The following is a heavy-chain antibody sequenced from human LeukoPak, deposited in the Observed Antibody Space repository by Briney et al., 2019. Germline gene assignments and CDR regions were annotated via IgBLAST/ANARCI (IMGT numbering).Heavy chain of an antibody. CDR3: AREGQGGYDDNWFDP. CDR2: INPNSGGT. Sequence: ASVKVSCKASGYTFTGYYMHWVRRAPGQGLEWMGWINPNSGGTNYAQKFQGRVTMTRDTSISTAYMELSKLRSDDTAVDYCAREGQGGYDDNWFDPWGQGTLVTVSS. CDR1: GYTFTGYY. V-gene: IGHV1-2*02. J-gene: IGHJ5*02. D-gene: IGHD5-12*01.